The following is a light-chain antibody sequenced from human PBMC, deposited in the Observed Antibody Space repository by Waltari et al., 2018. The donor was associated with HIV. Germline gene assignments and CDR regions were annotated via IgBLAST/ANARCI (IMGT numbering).Light chain of an antibody. V-gene: IGLV1-40*01. CDR3: QSYDSSLV. CDR2: GDK. Sequence: QSVLTQPPSVSGAPGQRLTISCTGSSSNIGAGSDVHWYKQIAGAAPKLLIHGDKNRPSGVPDRFSGSKSGTSASLAITWLQAEDAADYYCQSYDSSLVFGGGTKLTV. J-gene: IGLJ2*01. CDR1: SSNIGAGSD.